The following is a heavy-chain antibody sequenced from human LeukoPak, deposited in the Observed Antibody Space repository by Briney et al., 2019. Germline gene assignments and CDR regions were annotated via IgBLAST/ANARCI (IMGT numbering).Heavy chain of an antibody. CDR1: GYTFTSYD. CDR3: ARGPYYDILTGYYYYYGMDV. Sequence: ASVKVSCKASGYTFTSYDINWVRQATGQGLEWMGWMNPNSGNTGYAQKFQGRVTMTRNTSISTAYMELSSLRSEDTAVYYCARGPYYDILTGYYYYYGMDVWGQGTTVTVSS. J-gene: IGHJ6*02. D-gene: IGHD3-9*01. CDR2: MNPNSGNT. V-gene: IGHV1-8*01.